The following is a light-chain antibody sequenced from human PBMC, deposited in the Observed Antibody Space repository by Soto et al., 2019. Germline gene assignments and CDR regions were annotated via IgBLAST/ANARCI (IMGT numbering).Light chain of an antibody. CDR3: QQSDSLPIT. V-gene: IGKV1-33*01. CDR1: QDISNY. CDR2: DAS. J-gene: IGKJ5*01. Sequence: DIQMTQSPSSLSASVGDRLTITCRASQDISNYLNWYQQRPGKAPKLLIYDASNLERGVPSRFSGTRSGTHFTFALTSLQPEDVATYYCQQSDSLPITFGQGTRLEI.